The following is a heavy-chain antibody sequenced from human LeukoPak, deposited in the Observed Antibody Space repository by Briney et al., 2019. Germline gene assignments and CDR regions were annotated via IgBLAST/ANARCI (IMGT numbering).Heavy chain of an antibody. V-gene: IGHV4-4*02. D-gene: IGHD3-9*01. CDR2: IYHSGST. CDR1: GGSISSSNW. CDR3: ARDILTGYRWFDP. J-gene: IGHJ5*02. Sequence: SGTLSLTCAVSGGSISSSNWWSWVRQPPGNGLEWIGEIYHSGSTNYNPSLKSRVTISVDTSKNQFSLKLSSVTAADTAVYYCARDILTGYRWFDPWGQGTLVTVSS.